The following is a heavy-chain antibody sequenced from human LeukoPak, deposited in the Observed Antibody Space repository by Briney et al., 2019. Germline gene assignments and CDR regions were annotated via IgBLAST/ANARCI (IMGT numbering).Heavy chain of an antibody. V-gene: IGHV3-23*01. CDR1: GFPFSNYA. J-gene: IGHJ4*02. D-gene: IGHD6-19*01. CDR2: FSVSGATT. CDR3: ARDPSGSSSGWYHFDY. Sequence: GGSLRLSCAASGFPFSNYAMSWVRQTPGKGLDCVSGFSVSGATTYYANSVKGRFTISRDNSKNTLNLQMNSLRAEDTAVYYCARDPSGSSSGWYHFDYWGQGSLVTVSS.